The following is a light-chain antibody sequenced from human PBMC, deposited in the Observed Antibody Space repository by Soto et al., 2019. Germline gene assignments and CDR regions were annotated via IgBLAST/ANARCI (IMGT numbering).Light chain of an antibody. CDR3: SLYTSENTYV. CDR2: EAS. J-gene: IGLJ1*01. V-gene: IGLV2-18*01. CDR1: STDFVSYNR. Sequence: QSALTQPPSVSGSPGQSVTISCTGTSTDFVSYNRVSWYQQPPGTAPKLIIYEASNRPSGVPDRFSGSKSGNTASLTISGLQAAEEVDYYCSLYTSENTYVFGTGTKLTVL.